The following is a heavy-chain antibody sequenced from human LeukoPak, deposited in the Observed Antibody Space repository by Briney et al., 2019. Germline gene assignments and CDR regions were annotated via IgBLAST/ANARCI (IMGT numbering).Heavy chain of an antibody. D-gene: IGHD6-6*01. Sequence: SQTLSLTCAISGDSVSSNSAAWNWIRQSPSRGLEWLGRTYYRSKWYNDYAVSVKSRITINPDTSKNQFSLQLNSVTPEDTAVYYCARAGSSSLGGYYYYYMDVWGKATTVTVSS. CDR3: ARAGSSSLGGYYYYYMDV. CDR2: TYYRSKWYN. V-gene: IGHV6-1*01. J-gene: IGHJ6*03. CDR1: GDSVSSNSAA.